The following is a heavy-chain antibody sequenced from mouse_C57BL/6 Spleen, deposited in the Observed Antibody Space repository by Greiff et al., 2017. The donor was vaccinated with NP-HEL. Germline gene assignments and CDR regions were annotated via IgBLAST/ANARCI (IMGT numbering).Heavy chain of an antibody. CDR3: ARREGVYYGYDWFAY. D-gene: IGHD2-2*01. V-gene: IGHV1-62-2*01. J-gene: IGHJ3*01. CDR1: GYTFTEYT. CDR2: FYPGSGST. Sequence: QVQLQQSGAELVKPGASVKLSCKASGYTFTEYTIHWVKQRPGQGLEWIGWFYPGSGSTKYNEKFKDKATLTADKSSSTVYMELSSVTSEDSAVYFCARREGVYYGYDWFAYLGQGTRVTVSA.